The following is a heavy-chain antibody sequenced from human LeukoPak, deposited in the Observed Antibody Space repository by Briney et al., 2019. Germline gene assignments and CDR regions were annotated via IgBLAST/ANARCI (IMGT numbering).Heavy chain of an antibody. Sequence: GGSLRLSCAASGFTFSSYWMHWVRQAPGKGLVWVSRVNSDGSSTSYADSVKGRFTISRDNAKNTLYLQMNSLRAEDTAVYYCAGGSSSWLPFDYWGQGTLVTVSS. D-gene: IGHD6-13*01. CDR1: GFTFSSYW. J-gene: IGHJ4*02. V-gene: IGHV3-74*01. CDR3: AGGSSSWLPFDY. CDR2: VNSDGSST.